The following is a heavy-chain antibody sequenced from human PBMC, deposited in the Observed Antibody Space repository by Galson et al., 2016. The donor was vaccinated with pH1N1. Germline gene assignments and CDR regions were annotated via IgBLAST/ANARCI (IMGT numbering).Heavy chain of an antibody. CDR1: GDTFRDFY. Sequence: VKVSCKASGDTFRDFYVHWVRQAPGQGLEWMGWINIKSGATKYTQKFQVKVTLNTDTSLNTVYMELSRLTSDDTAVYYCATAGVVVSATGEYWGQGTLVTVSS. CDR3: ATAGVVVSATGEY. CDR2: INIKSGAT. D-gene: IGHD2-15*01. V-gene: IGHV1-2*02. J-gene: IGHJ4*02.